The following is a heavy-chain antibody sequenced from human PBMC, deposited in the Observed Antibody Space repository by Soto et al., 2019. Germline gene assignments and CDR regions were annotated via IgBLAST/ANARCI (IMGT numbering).Heavy chain of an antibody. CDR2: INHSGST. Sequence: SETLSLTCAVYGGSFSGYYWSWIRQPPGKGLEWIGEINHSGSTNYNPSLKSRVTISVDTSKNQFSLKLSSVTAADTAVYYCARGLDWFAFDIWGQGTMVTV. CDR3: ARGLDWFAFDI. D-gene: IGHD3-9*01. CDR1: GGSFSGYY. J-gene: IGHJ3*02. V-gene: IGHV4-34*01.